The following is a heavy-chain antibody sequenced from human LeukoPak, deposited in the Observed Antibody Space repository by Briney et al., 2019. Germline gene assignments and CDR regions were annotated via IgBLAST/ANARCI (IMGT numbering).Heavy chain of an antibody. J-gene: IGHJ5*02. CDR1: GYSFTSYW. V-gene: IGHV5-51*01. D-gene: IGHD2-15*01. CDR2: IYPGDSDT. CDR3: ARPGYCSGGSCYKFDP. Sequence: GESLKISCKGSGYSFTSYWIGWVRQMPGKGLEWMGIIYPGDSDTRYSPSFQGQVTISADRSISTAYLQWSSLKASDTAMYYCARPGYCSGGSCYKFDPWGQGTLVSVSS.